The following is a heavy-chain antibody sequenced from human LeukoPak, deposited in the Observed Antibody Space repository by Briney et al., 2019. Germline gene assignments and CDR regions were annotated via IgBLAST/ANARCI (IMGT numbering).Heavy chain of an antibody. CDR3: AKDQWIVYEAS. J-gene: IGHJ5*02. D-gene: IGHD3-3*01. Sequence: GGSLRLSCAASGFSFRTYAMTWVRQTPGQGLEWVSSISGSGDSTNYADSVKGRFIISRDSSKNTLYLQMNSLRAEDTGIYYCAKDQWIVYEASWGQGTLVTVSS. V-gene: IGHV3-23*01. CDR1: GFSFRTYA. CDR2: ISGSGDST.